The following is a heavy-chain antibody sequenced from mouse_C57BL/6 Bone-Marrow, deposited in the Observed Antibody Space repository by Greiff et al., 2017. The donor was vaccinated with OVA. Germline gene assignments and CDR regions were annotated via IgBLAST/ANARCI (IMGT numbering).Heavy chain of an antibody. CDR2: ISSGGSYT. CDR3: ARGTVYY. D-gene: IGHD1-1*01. Sequence: EVQGVESGGDLVKPGGSLKLSCAASGFTFSSYGMSWVRQTPDKRLEWVATISSGGSYTYYPDSVKGRFTISRDNAKNTLYLQMSSLKSEDTAMYYCARGTVYYWGQGTTLTVSS. J-gene: IGHJ2*01. CDR1: GFTFSSYG. V-gene: IGHV5-6*01.